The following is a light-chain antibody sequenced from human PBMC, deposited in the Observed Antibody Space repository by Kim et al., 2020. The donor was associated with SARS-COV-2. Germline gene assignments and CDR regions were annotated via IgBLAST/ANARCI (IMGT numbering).Light chain of an antibody. CDR1: QDITNY. Sequence: DVQMTQSPSTLSASVGDRVTITCQASQDITNYLNWYQQQPGKAPKLLIYDASILEAGVPSRFSGRGSGTDFSFTITNLQPEDVATYYCQQYHTLISFGQGTRLE. CDR3: QQYHTLIS. V-gene: IGKV1-33*01. CDR2: DAS. J-gene: IGKJ5*01.